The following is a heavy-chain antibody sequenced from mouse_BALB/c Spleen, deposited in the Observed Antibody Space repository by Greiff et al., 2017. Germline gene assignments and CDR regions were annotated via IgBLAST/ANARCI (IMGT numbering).Heavy chain of an antibody. J-gene: IGHJ4*01. CDR1: GFTFSDYY. CDR2: ISDGGSYT. V-gene: IGHV5-4*02. Sequence: EVQVVESGGGLVKPGGSLKLSCAASGFTFSDYYMYWVRQTPEKRLEWVATISDGGSYTYYPDSVKGRFTISRDNAKNNLYLQMSSLKSEDTAMYYCAREGMDYWGQGTSVTVSS. CDR3: AREGMDY.